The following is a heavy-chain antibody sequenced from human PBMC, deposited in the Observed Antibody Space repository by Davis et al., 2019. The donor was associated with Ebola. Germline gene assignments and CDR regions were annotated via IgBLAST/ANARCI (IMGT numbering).Heavy chain of an antibody. J-gene: IGHJ4*02. CDR1: GYSITSGYY. CDR3: ARAYSSSSLFY. Sequence: SETLSLTCTVSGYSITSGYYWGWIRQPPGKGLEWIGSIYHSGNSYYNPSLKSRVTMSVDTSKNQFSLKLSSVTAADTAVYYCARAYSSSSLFYWGQGTLVTVSS. D-gene: IGHD6-13*01. V-gene: IGHV4-38-2*02. CDR2: IYHSGNS.